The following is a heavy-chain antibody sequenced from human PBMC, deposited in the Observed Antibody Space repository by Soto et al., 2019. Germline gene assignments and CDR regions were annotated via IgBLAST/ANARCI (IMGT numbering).Heavy chain of an antibody. CDR2: ITDNGGRT. CDR1: GFTFSRDG. D-gene: IGHD4-17*01. CDR3: AKERATTTAFDY. J-gene: IGHJ4*02. Sequence: HPGGSLRLSCAASGFTFSRDGMSWVRQAPGKGLEWVSLITDNGGRTYYADSVKGRFTISRDNTKNTLFLQMDSLRTEDTAVYYCAKERATTTAFDYWGQGALVTVSS. V-gene: IGHV3-23*01.